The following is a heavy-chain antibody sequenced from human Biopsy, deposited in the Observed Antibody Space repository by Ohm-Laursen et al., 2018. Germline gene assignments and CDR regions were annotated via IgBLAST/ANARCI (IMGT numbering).Heavy chain of an antibody. CDR2: INCKTGAT. D-gene: IGHD2-8*01. Sequence: ASVTVSCKASSYTFTDYNIHWMRQAPGQGLEWPGYINCKTGATNYAQKFQGTVTMTRDTSISTAYLALGSLRSADTAIYYCARDPLNGHKHFDYWGQGSLVTVSS. V-gene: IGHV1-2*02. CDR1: SYTFTDYN. CDR3: ARDPLNGHKHFDY. J-gene: IGHJ4*02.